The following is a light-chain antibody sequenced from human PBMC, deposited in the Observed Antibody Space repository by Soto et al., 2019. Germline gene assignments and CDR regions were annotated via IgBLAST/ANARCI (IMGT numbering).Light chain of an antibody. CDR3: QQYNNWPFT. CDR2: GAA. V-gene: IGKV3-15*01. CDR1: QSVFSS. J-gene: IGKJ3*01. Sequence: IVLTQSPGTLSLSPGERTTLSCRASQSVFSSLAWYQQKPGQAPRLLIYGAATRATGIPARFSGSGSGTESTLTISSLQSEDFAVYYCQQYNNWPFTFGPGTKVDIK.